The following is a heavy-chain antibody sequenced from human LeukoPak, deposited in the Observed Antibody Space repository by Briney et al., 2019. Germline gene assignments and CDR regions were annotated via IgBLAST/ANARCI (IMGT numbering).Heavy chain of an antibody. V-gene: IGHV4-30-4*08. CDR1: GGSISSGDYY. Sequence: SQTLSLTCTVSGGSISSGDYYWSWIRQPPGKGLEWIGYIYYRGSTYYNPSLKSRVTISVDTSKNQFSLKLSSVTAADTAVYYCARESMLNYYDSSGYYYSFDYWGQGTLVTVSS. CDR2: IYYRGST. D-gene: IGHD3-22*01. CDR3: ARESMLNYYDSSGYYYSFDY. J-gene: IGHJ4*02.